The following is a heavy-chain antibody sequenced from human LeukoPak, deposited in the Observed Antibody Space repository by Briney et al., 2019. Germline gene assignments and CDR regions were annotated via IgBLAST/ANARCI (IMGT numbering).Heavy chain of an antibody. J-gene: IGHJ4*02. Sequence: GGSLRLSCAASAFTFSTCSMNWVRQAPGKGLEWVSSISSSSLYICYADSVKGRFTISRDNAKNSLYLQMNSLRAEDTAVYYCASEHSGNYYRPFDYWGQGTLVTVSS. CDR2: ISSSSLYI. V-gene: IGHV3-21*01. CDR3: ASEHSGNYYRPFDY. CDR1: AFTFSTCS. D-gene: IGHD1-26*01.